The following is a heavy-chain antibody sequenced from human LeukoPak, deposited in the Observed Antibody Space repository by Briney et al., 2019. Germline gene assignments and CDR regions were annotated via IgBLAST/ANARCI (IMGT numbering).Heavy chain of an antibody. V-gene: IGHV1-18*04. CDR2: ISAYNGNT. D-gene: IGHD4-17*01. J-gene: IGHJ5*02. Sequence: ASVKVSCKASGYTFTGYYMHWVRQAPGQGLEWMGWISAYNGNTNYAQKLQGRVTMTTDTSTSTAYMELRSLRSDDTAVYYCARDTVKWFDPWGQGTLVTVSS. CDR3: ARDTVKWFDP. CDR1: GYTFTGYY.